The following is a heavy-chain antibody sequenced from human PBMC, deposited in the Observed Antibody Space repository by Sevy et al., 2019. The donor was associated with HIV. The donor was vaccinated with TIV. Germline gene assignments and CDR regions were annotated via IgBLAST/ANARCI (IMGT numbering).Heavy chain of an antibody. D-gene: IGHD5-12*01. CDR2: TYYRSKWYT. J-gene: IGHJ4*02. V-gene: IGHV6-1*01. Sequence: SQTLSLTCAISGDSVASSSAAWNWIRQSPSRGLGWLGRTYYRSKWYTDYALSVKSRIIINPDTSKNQFSLQLNSVTPEDTAVYYCARAEVATGGYDYWGQGTLVTVSS. CDR1: GDSVASSSAA. CDR3: ARAEVATGGYDY.